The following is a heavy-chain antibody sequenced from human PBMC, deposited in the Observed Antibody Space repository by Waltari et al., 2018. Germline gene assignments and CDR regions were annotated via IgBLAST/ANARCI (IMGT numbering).Heavy chain of an antibody. J-gene: IGHJ3*01. CDR3: ATYIGASLGTAAFDV. D-gene: IGHD5-12*01. Sequence: GGTRQPPGHGRGWIGTMSYSGATYSSPSLKGRVTIARDTSENQLSLKLGSVTAADTAVYYCATYIGASLGTAAFDVRGQGTTVTVSS. CDR2: MSYSGAT. V-gene: IGHV4-39*01.